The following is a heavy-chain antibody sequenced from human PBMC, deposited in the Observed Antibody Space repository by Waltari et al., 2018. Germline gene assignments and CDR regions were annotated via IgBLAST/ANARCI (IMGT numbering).Heavy chain of an antibody. J-gene: IGHJ6*02. Sequence: EVQLVESGGGRVKPGGSLRLSCAAPGFPSSRFVMSWVRQAPVKGLEWVSSITHHSRYTQYADSVKVRFPLSRDNDKNSLFLQMNSLRVESTAVSFFSPLPLPPPPAALDVWGQGTTVTVSS. V-gene: IGHV3-21*02. CDR1: GFPSSRFV. CDR3: SPLPLPPPPAALDV. CDR2: ITHHSRYT.